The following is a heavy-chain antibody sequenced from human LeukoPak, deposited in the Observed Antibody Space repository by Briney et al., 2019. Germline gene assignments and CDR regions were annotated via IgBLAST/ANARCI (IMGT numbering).Heavy chain of an antibody. CDR3: ARSRVSHTTVSTLLY. D-gene: IGHD1-14*01. CDR1: GYTFPSYV. J-gene: IGHJ4*02. V-gene: IGHV1-18*04. Sequence: ASVKVSCKASGYTFPSYVTAWVRQAPGQGPEWMGSISVYNGNTEYAQKLQGRVTMNTDTFTNTAYMELWNLRPDDTAVYYCARSRVSHTTVSTLLYWGQGTLVTVSS. CDR2: ISVYNGNT.